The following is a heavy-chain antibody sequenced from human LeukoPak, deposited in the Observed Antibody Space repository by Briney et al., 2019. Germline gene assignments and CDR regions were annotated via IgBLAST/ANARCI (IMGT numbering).Heavy chain of an antibody. CDR2: INRSGGSP. CDR3: ARVSVAATYFRAFDI. D-gene: IGHD1-26*01. CDR1: GYTFTSYY. J-gene: IGHJ3*02. Sequence: ASVKVSCKAAGYTFTSYYMHWLRQAPGQGLEWMGIINRSGGSPTYAQNFQGRVTMTRDTSTSTVYMDLRSLRSEDTAVYYCARVSVAATYFRAFDIWGQGTLVTVSS. V-gene: IGHV1-46*01.